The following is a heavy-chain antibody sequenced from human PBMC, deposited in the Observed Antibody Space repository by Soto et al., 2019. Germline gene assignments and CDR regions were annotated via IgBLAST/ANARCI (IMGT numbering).Heavy chain of an antibody. D-gene: IGHD1-26*01. CDR1: GDSVSSKSAA. J-gene: IGHJ4*02. CDR3: ARSGNVGALDY. V-gene: IGHV6-1*01. Sequence: PSQTLSLTCAISGDSVSSKSAAWNRIRQSPSRGLEWLGRTYYRSKWYNEYAVSVKSRITINPDTSKNQFSLQLNSVTPKDTAVYYCARSGNVGALDYWGQGTLVTVSS. CDR2: TYYRSKWYN.